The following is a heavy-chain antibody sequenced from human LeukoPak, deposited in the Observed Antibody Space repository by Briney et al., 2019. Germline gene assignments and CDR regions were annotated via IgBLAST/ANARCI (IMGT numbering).Heavy chain of an antibody. CDR2: ISSSSSYI. CDR1: GFTFSSYS. D-gene: IGHD3-3*01. Sequence: PGGSLRLSCAASGFTFSSYSMNWVRQAPGKGLEWVSSISSSSSYIYYADSVKGRFTISRDNAKNSLYLQMNSLRAEDTAVYYCARVRLEWLLGWFDPWGQGTLVTVSS. V-gene: IGHV3-21*01. CDR3: ARVRLEWLLGWFDP. J-gene: IGHJ5*02.